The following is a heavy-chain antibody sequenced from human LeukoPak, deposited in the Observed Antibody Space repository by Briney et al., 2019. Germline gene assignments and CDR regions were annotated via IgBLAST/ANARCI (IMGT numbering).Heavy chain of an antibody. V-gene: IGHV3-23*01. Sequence: KAGGSLRLSCTASGFSFSKYGMSRVRQAPGKGLAWVSSFSGSGGSTYYADSVKGRFTISRDNSKNTLYLQMNSLRAEDTAVYYCAKAGVFHDYCPDSWGQGTLVTVSS. J-gene: IGHJ4*02. CDR3: AKAGVFHDYCPDS. D-gene: IGHD2/OR15-2a*01. CDR1: GFSFSKYG. CDR2: FSGSGGST.